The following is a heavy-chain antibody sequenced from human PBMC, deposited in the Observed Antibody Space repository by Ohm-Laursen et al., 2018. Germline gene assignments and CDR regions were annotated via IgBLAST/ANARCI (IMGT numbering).Heavy chain of an antibody. J-gene: IGHJ4*02. CDR2: ISAYNGDT. CDR1: GYTFTSYD. V-gene: IGHV1-18*01. CDR3: TRSHDPGVDLY. Sequence: ASVKVSCKASGYTFTSYDINWVRQAPGQGLEWMGWISAYNGDTNYVQKHQSRVTMTTDTSTSTAYMELRSLRYDDTAVYYCTRSHDPGVDLYWGQGTLVTVSS. D-gene: IGHD2-15*01.